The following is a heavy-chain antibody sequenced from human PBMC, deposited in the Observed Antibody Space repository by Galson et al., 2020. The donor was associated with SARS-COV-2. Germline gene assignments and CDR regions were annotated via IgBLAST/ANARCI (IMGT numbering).Heavy chain of an antibody. D-gene: IGHD6-19*01. CDR1: GFTFSSHD. V-gene: IGHV3-33*01. J-gene: IGHJ4*02. CDR3: ARDGQTSSGWAFDY. Sequence: GGSLRLSCAASGFTFSSHDMHWVRQAQGKGLEWVAQIFFDGSDKYYGDSVKGRFTISRDSSKNTVYLQMNNLRADDTAVYYCARDGQTSSGWAFDYWGQGTLVTVSS. CDR2: IFFDGSDK.